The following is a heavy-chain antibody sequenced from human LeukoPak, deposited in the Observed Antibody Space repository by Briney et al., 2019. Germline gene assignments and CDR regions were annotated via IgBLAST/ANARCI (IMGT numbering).Heavy chain of an antibody. Sequence: PSETLSLTCTVSGGSISSSSYYWGWIRQPPGKGLEWIGSIYYSGSTYYNPSLKSRVTISVDTFKNQFSLNLRSVTAADRAIYYCARGGYGPGSHYRYWGQGTLVTVSS. CDR2: IYYSGST. V-gene: IGHV4-39*07. D-gene: IGHD3-10*01. J-gene: IGHJ4*02. CDR3: ARGGYGPGSHYRY. CDR1: GGSISSSSYY.